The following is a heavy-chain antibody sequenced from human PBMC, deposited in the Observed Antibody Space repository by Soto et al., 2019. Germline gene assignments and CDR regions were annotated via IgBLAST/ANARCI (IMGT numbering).Heavy chain of an antibody. CDR2: ISAYNGNT. Sequence: ASVKVSFKASGYTFTSYGISWVRQAPGQGLEWMGWISAYNGNTNYAQKLQGRVTMTTDTSTRKAYMELRSLTYEDTAVYYCARLKKNNKWLEHWGKGTLVTVSS. CDR1: GYTFTSYG. CDR3: ARLKKNNKWLEH. J-gene: IGHJ5*02. V-gene: IGHV1-18*04.